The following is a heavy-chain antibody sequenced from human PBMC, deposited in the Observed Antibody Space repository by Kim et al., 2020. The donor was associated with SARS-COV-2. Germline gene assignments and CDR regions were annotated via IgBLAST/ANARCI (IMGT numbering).Heavy chain of an antibody. CDR3: ARDYYDSSGTKRNFDY. J-gene: IGHJ4*02. D-gene: IGHD3-22*01. CDR1: GFTFSSYS. Sequence: GGSLRLSCAASGFTFSSYSMNWVRQAPGKGLEWVSYISSSSSTIYYADSVKGRFTISRDNAKNSLYLQMNSLRDEDTAVYYCARDYYDSSGTKRNFDYWGQGTLVTVSS. CDR2: ISSSSSTI. V-gene: IGHV3-48*02.